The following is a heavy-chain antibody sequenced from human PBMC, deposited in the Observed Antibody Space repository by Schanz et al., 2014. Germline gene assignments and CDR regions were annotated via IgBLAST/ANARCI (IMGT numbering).Heavy chain of an antibody. CDR1: GFTFSYYN. Sequence: EVQLVESGGGLVKPGGSLRLSCAASGFTFSYYNMNWVRQAPGKGLEWVSSISNGGGTDYADSVKGRFTISRDNSKNTLHLQMNSLRAEDTAVYHCAKDLPAVAVAPLMTGLYDSWGQGTLVTVSS. J-gene: IGHJ4*02. D-gene: IGHD6-19*01. V-gene: IGHV3-23*04. CDR3: AKDLPAVAVAPLMTGLYDS. CDR2: ISNGGGT.